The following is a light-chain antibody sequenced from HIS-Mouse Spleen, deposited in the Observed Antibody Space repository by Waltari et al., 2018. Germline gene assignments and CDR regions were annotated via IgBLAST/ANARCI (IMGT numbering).Light chain of an antibody. CDR2: DVS. CDR1: SSDVGGYNY. V-gene: IGLV2-11*01. J-gene: IGLJ3*02. CDR3: CSYAGSYTWV. Sequence: QSALTQPRSVSGSPGQSVTISCTGTSSDVGGYNYVSWYQQHPGKAPKLMIYDVSKRPSGVPDRCSGSKSGNTASLTISGLQAEDEAEYYCCSYAGSYTWVFGGGTKLTVL.